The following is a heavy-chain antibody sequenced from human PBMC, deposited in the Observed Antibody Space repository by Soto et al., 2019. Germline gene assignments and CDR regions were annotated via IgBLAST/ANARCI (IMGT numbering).Heavy chain of an antibody. CDR2: ISYDGSNK. CDR3: AKGAAPGAYFQH. V-gene: IGHV3-30*18. J-gene: IGHJ1*01. CDR1: GFTFSSYG. Sequence: QVQLVESGGGVVQPGRSLRLSCAASGFTFSSYGMHWVRQAPGKGLEWVAVISYDGSNKYYADSVKGRFTISRDNSKNTLYLQMNSLRAEDTAVYYCAKGAAPGAYFQHWGQGTLVTVSS. D-gene: IGHD7-27*01.